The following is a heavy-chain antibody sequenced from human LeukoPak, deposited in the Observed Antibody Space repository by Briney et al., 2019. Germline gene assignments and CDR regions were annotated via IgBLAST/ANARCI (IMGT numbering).Heavy chain of an antibody. Sequence: SGGSLRLSCAAAGFTVSSYEMNWVSQAPGEGLESVSYISSSSSTIYYAHSVKGPFTISRDNAKNSLYLQLNSLRAEDTAVYYCARLDYGDYNWFDPWGQGTLVTVSS. D-gene: IGHD4-17*01. CDR3: ARLDYGDYNWFDP. CDR1: GFTVSSYE. V-gene: IGHV3-48*03. J-gene: IGHJ5*02. CDR2: ISSSSSTI.